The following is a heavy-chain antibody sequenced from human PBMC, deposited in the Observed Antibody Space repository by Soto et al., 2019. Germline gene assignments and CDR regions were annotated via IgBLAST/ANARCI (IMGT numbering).Heavy chain of an antibody. Sequence: SETLSLTCTVSGGSISSYYWSWIRQHPGKGLEWIGYIYYSGSTNYNPSLKMRVTISVDTSKNQFSLKLSSVTAADTAVYYCARVIGAGGFRDVFDIWGQGTMVT. CDR2: IYYSGST. CDR1: GGSISSYY. CDR3: ARVIGAGGFRDVFDI. D-gene: IGHD5-12*01. J-gene: IGHJ3*02. V-gene: IGHV4-59*01.